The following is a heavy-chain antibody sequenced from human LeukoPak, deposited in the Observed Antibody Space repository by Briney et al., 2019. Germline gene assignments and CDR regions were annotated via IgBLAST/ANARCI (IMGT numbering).Heavy chain of an antibody. D-gene: IGHD2-15*01. J-gene: IGHJ4*02. CDR3: ARDASSGIVVVVAANEPYFDY. Sequence: PSETLSLTCTVSGGSISSSSYYWGWIRQPPGKGLEWIGSIYHSGSTYYNPSLKSRVTISVDTSKNQFSLKLSSVTAADTAVYYCARDASSGIVVVVAANEPYFDYWGQGTLVTVSS. V-gene: IGHV4-39*07. CDR2: IYHSGST. CDR1: GGSISSSSYY.